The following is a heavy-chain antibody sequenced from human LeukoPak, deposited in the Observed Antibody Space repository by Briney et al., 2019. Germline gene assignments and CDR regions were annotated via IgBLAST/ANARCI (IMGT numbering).Heavy chain of an antibody. Sequence: GGSLRLSCTASGFPFIEYSMNGVRQVPGKGVEWIAYIRIDSGNTKYADSVRGRFTISADKNKNSLYIQMNSLRVEDTAVYYCAREGYQLAGWFDPWGQGTLVTVSS. D-gene: IGHD2-2*01. CDR3: AREGYQLAGWFDP. CDR1: GFPFIEYS. CDR2: IRIDSGNT. J-gene: IGHJ5*02. V-gene: IGHV3-48*01.